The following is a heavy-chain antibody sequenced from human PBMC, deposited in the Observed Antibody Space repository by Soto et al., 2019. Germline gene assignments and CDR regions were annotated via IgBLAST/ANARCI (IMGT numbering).Heavy chain of an antibody. J-gene: IGHJ4*02. CDR1: GGSISSGGYY. V-gene: IGHV4-31*03. CDR2: IYYSGST. D-gene: IGHD3-22*01. CDR3: ARQTYYYDSSGYYGFDY. Sequence: SETLSLTCTVSGGSISSGGYYWSWIRQHPGKGLEWIGYIYYSGSTYYNPSLKSRVTISVDTSKNQFSLKLSSVTAADTAVYYCARQTYYYDSSGYYGFDYWGQGTLVTVSS.